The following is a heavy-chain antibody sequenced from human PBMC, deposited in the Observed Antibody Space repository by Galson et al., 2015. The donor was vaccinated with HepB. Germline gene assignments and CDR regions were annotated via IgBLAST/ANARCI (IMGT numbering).Heavy chain of an antibody. Sequence: SGAEVKKPGESLRISCKDSGYSFTSYWISWVRQMPGKGLEWVGMIDPSNSNTYYSPSFQGHVTISADKSITTAYLQWSSLKASDTAIYYCARGGWNDRGYFDNWGQGTLVTVSS. V-gene: IGHV5-10-1*01. J-gene: IGHJ4*02. CDR2: IDPSNSNT. D-gene: IGHD1-1*01. CDR1: GYSFTSYW. CDR3: ARGGWNDRGYFDN.